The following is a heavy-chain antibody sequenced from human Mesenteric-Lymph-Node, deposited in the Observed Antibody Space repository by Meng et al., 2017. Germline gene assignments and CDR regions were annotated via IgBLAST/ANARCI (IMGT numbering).Heavy chain of an antibody. D-gene: IGHD6-13*01. V-gene: IGHV4-34*01. CDR3: ARADSSSWYPYYYYGMDV. CDR1: GGSFSGYY. Sequence: SETLSLTCAVYGGSFSGYYWSWIRQPPGKGLEWIGEINHSGSTNYNPSLKSRVTISVDTSKNQFSLKLSSVTAADTAVYYCARADSSSWYPYYYYGMDVWGQGTTVTVSS. J-gene: IGHJ6*02. CDR2: INHSGST.